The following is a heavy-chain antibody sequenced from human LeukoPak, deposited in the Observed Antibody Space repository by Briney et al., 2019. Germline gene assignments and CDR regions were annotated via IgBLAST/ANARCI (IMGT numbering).Heavy chain of an antibody. D-gene: IGHD6-19*01. J-gene: IGHJ4*02. V-gene: IGHV3-74*01. CDR2: INTDGIPT. CDR3: ARICGWTVVDDN. CDR1: GFPLSTHF. Sequence: TGGSLTLSCAISGFPLSTHFVSWVRQAPGKGVVWGSCINTDGIPTDYADSVKGRFTICKDHAKNTLYLQMNSLRAEDTTFYYRARICGWTVVDDNSGQGTMVTASS.